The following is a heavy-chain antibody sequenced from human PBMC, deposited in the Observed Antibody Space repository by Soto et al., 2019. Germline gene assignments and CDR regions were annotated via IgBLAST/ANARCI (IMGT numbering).Heavy chain of an antibody. J-gene: IGHJ6*02. D-gene: IGHD7-27*01. CDR2: IKQDGSEK. CDR1: GFTFSSYW. V-gene: IGHV3-7*03. Sequence: PGGSLRLSCAASGFTFSSYWMSWVRQAPGKGLEWVANIKQDGSEKYYVDSVKGRFTISRDNAKNSLYLQMNSLRAEDTAVYYCARRNWEMTYYYYYHGMDVWGQGTTVTVSS. CDR3: ARRNWEMTYYYYYHGMDV.